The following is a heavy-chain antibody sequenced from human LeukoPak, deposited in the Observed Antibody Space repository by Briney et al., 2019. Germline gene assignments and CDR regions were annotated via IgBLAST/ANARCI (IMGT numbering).Heavy chain of an antibody. CDR2: INEDGTEK. CDR1: GFTFSSYW. D-gene: IGHD3-10*01. CDR3: ARLWGFDY. Sequence: GGSLRLSCAASGFTFSSYWMSWVRQAPGKGLEWVARINEDGTEKYYMDSVKGRFTISRDNADNSLYLQLNSLRAEDTAVYYCARLWGFDYWGQGTLVTVSS. J-gene: IGHJ4*02. V-gene: IGHV3-7*01.